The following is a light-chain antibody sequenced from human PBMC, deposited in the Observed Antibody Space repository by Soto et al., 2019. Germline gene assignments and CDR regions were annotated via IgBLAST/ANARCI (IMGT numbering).Light chain of an antibody. CDR3: QQRKT. V-gene: IGKV1-39*01. J-gene: IGKJ1*01. Sequence: DIQMTQSPSSLSASVGDRVTITCRASQSISIYLNWYQQKPGKAPKLLIYAASSLQSGGPSRFSGSGSGTDFTLTISSLQAEYFATYYCQQRKTFGQGTKVEIK. CDR2: AAS. CDR1: QSISIY.